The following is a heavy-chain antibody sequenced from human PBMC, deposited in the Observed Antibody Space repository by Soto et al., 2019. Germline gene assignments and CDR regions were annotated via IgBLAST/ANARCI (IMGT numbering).Heavy chain of an antibody. J-gene: IGHJ5*02. Sequence: ASVKVSCKASGYTFTSYYMHWVRQAPGQGLEWMGIINPSGGSTSYAQKFQGRVTMTRDTSTSTVYMELSSLRSEDTAVYYCARSLENGYCGGGSCYALFNWFDPWGKGTLVTVSS. D-gene: IGHD2-15*01. CDR3: ARSLENGYCGGGSCYALFNWFDP. CDR1: GYTFTSYY. CDR2: INPSGGST. V-gene: IGHV1-46*03.